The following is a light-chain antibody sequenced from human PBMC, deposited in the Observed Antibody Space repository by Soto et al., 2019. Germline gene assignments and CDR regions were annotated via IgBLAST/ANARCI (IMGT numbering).Light chain of an antibody. CDR1: SSNIESNS. CDR2: NND. Sequence: QSVLTQPPSASGTPGQRVTISCSGSSSNIESNSVNWYQQLPGTAPKLLIYNNDQRPSGVPDRLSGSKSGTSASLAISGLQSEDEADYFCASWDDSLNAVVFGGGTKL. CDR3: ASWDDSLNAVV. V-gene: IGLV1-44*01. J-gene: IGLJ2*01.